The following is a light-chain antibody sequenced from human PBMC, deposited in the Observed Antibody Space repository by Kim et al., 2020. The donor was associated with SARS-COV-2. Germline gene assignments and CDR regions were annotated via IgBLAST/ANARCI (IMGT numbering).Light chain of an antibody. CDR1: NIGSKN. Sequence: VSVALGQTARITCGGNNIGSKNVHWYQQKPGQAPVLVIYRDSNRPSGIPERFSGSNSGNTATLTISRAQAGDEADYYCQVWDSSTVFGGGTQLTVL. CDR2: RDS. J-gene: IGLJ3*02. V-gene: IGLV3-9*01. CDR3: QVWDSSTV.